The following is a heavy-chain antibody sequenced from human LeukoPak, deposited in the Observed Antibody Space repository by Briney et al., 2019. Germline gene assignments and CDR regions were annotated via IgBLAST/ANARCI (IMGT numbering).Heavy chain of an antibody. CDR2: INPNSGST. CDR1: GYTFTGYY. D-gene: IGHD4-17*01. CDR3: ARVWSPTVTAVIPDWFDP. V-gene: IGHV1-2*02. Sequence: GASVKVSCKASGYTFTGYYMHWVRQAPGQGLEWMGWINPNSGSTNYAQNFQGRVTLTRDTSINTAYMELRRLKSDDTAVYFCARVWSPTVTAVIPDWFDPWGQGTLVTVSS. J-gene: IGHJ5*02.